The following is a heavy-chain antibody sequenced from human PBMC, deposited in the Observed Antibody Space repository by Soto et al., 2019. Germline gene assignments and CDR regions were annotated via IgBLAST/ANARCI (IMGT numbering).Heavy chain of an antibody. CDR3: SRPLWRNYYNWGYFDL. J-gene: IGHJ2*01. V-gene: IGHV3-30-3*01. CDR2: ISYDGSNK. CDR1: GFTFSSYA. D-gene: IGHD3-22*01. Sequence: QVQLVESGGGVVQPGRSLRLSCAASGFTFSSYAMHWVRQAPGKGLEWVAVISYDGSNKYYADSVKGRFTISRDNSKNTLYLQMNSLRAEDTAVYYCSRPLWRNYYNWGYFDLLGRGTLVPVSS.